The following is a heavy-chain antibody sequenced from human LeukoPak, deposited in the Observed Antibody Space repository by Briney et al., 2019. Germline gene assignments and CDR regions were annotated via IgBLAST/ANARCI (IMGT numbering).Heavy chain of an antibody. D-gene: IGHD3-10*01. CDR3: ARDSGTTGEVKFDP. CDR2: VFHSGSA. J-gene: IGHJ5*02. Sequence: SETLSLTCTVSGYSITSGYFWGWIRQPPGKGLEWIGSVFHSGSAHYNPSLKSRVTISIDTSKNQISLKLTSVTAADTAVYYCARDSGTTGEVKFDPWGQGTLVTVSS. V-gene: IGHV4-38-2*02. CDR1: GYSITSGYF.